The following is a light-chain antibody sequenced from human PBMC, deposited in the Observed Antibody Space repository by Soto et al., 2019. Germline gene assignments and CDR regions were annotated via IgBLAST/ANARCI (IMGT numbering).Light chain of an antibody. J-gene: IGKJ5*01. CDR1: QTINDY. V-gene: IGKV1-9*01. Sequence: DIQLTQSPSFLSASVGDRVTVTCRASQTINDYLAWFQKKEGKAPELLIYPASTLQGGVPSRFSGHGSGIEFTLTISSLQPEDFATDDCQQLRAYPHTFGQGTRLEIK. CDR2: PAS. CDR3: QQLRAYPHT.